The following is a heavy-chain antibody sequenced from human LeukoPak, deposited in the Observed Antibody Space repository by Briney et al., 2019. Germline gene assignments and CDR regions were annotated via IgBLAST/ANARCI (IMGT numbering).Heavy chain of an antibody. Sequence: SETLSLTCVVSGDSITTEYYWWGWLRQPPGKGLEWIAIIFYTGKIHDNPSLRNRISMSVDTSKDQFSLRLSAVTAADTAVYYCARQLGVGVWALDRWGQGTLVTVSS. J-gene: IGHJ4*02. V-gene: IGHV4-39*01. CDR3: ARQLGVGVWALDR. CDR2: IFYTGKI. CDR1: GDSITTEYYW. D-gene: IGHD3-16*01.